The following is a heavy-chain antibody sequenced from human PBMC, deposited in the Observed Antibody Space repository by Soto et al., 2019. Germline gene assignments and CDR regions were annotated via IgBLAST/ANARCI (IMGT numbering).Heavy chain of an antibody. D-gene: IGHD3-9*01. Sequence: GASVKVSCKASGGTFSSYAISWVRQAPGQGLEWMGGIIPIFGTANYAQKFQGRVTITADESTSTAYMELSSLRSEDTAVYYCARGGSILTGYYDYYYYGMDVWGQGTTVTVSS. CDR1: GGTFSSYA. CDR3: ARGGSILTGYYDYYYYGMDV. J-gene: IGHJ6*02. V-gene: IGHV1-69*13. CDR2: IIPIFGTA.